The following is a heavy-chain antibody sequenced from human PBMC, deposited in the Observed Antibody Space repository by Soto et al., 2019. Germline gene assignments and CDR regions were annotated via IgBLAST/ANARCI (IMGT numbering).Heavy chain of an antibody. Sequence: PGGSLRLSCAASGFTFSSYGMHWVRQAPGKGLEWVAVISYDGSNKYYADSVKGRFTISRDNSKNTLYLQMNSLRAEDTAVYYCANNYDSSGYALEYWGQGTLVTVS. CDR1: GFTFSSYG. J-gene: IGHJ4*02. V-gene: IGHV3-30*18. D-gene: IGHD3-22*01. CDR2: ISYDGSNK. CDR3: ANNYDSSGYALEY.